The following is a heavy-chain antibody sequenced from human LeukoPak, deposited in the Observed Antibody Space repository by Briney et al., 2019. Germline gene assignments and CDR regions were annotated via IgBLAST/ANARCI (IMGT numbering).Heavy chain of an antibody. V-gene: IGHV3-23*01. Sequence: GGSLRLSCAASGFTFSSYAMSWVRQAPGKGLEWVSAISGSGGSTYYADSVKGRFTISRDNPKNTLYLQMNSPRAEDTAVYYCAKDAIGTPLCYWGQGTLVTVSS. D-gene: IGHD1-1*01. J-gene: IGHJ4*02. CDR2: ISGSGGST. CDR3: AKDAIGTPLCY. CDR1: GFTFSSYA.